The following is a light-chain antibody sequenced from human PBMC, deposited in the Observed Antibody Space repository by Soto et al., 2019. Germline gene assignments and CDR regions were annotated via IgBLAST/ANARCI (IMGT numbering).Light chain of an antibody. CDR2: GAS. V-gene: IGKV3-20*01. CDR3: QDYGTSPPYT. J-gene: IGKJ2*01. Sequence: EIVLTQSPGTLSLSPGERAALSCRASQSISSSSLAWYQQKPGQAPRLLIYGASSRAAGIPDRFSGSGSGTDFTLTISRLEPEDFAVYFCQDYGTSPPYTFGQGTKLEI. CDR1: QSISSSS.